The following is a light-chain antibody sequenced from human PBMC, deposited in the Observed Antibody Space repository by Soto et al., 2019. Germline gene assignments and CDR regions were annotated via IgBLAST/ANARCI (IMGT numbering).Light chain of an antibody. V-gene: IGKV3-15*01. CDR3: QQYNNWPRGIT. J-gene: IGKJ5*01. CDR2: GAS. CDR1: QSVSSN. Sequence: EIVMTQSPATLSVSPGERATLSCRASQSVSSNLAWYQQKPGQAPRLLIYGASTRATGIPARFSGSGSGTEFTLTISSLQSEDFAVYYCQQYNNWPRGITFG.